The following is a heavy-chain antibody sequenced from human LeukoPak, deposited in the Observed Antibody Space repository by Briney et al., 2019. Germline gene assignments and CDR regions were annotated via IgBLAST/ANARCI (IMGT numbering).Heavy chain of an antibody. J-gene: IGHJ3*01. CDR3: ARRLSLRFDAFAV. CDR2: IYADGST. Sequence: GGSLRLSCAASGFTVSSNYMSWVRQAPGKGLDCVSLIYADGSTYYADSVKGRFTISRDNSKNTLYLQMNSLRAEDTAVYYCARRLSLRFDAFAVWGPGTVVTVSS. CDR1: GFTVSSNY. V-gene: IGHV3-53*01. D-gene: IGHD3-3*01.